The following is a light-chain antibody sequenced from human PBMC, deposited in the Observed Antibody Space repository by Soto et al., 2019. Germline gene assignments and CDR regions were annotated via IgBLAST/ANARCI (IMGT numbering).Light chain of an antibody. V-gene: IGKV1-39*01. Sequence: DIQMTQSPSSLSASVGDRVTITCRASQSISSYLNWYQQKPEKAPKLLIYAASSLKSGVPSRLSGSGSGTDFPLPISSLQPEDFATYYCQQSYSTPLTFGGGTKVEIK. J-gene: IGKJ4*01. CDR1: QSISSY. CDR3: QQSYSTPLT. CDR2: AAS.